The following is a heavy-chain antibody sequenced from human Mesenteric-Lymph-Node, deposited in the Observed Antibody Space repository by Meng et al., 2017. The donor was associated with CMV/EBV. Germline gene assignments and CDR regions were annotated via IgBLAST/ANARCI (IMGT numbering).Heavy chain of an antibody. V-gene: IGHV4-59*01. Sequence: SETLSLTCTVSGDSINSYYWSWIRQPPGKGLEWIAYVYNHGSTDYNPSLKSRVSISADTSKNQFSLRLSSVTAADTAVYYCARGWIVTVPAAVHYGLDVWGQGTTVTVSS. D-gene: IGHD2-2*01. CDR3: ARGWIVTVPAAVHYGLDV. J-gene: IGHJ6*02. CDR2: VYNHGST. CDR1: GDSINSYY.